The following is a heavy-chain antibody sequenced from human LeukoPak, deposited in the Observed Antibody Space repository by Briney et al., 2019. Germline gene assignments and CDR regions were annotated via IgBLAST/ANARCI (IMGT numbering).Heavy chain of an antibody. CDR1: GFTVDTKY. CDR3: ARVGDHYHWNFDL. D-gene: IGHD3-10*01. J-gene: IGHJ2*01. V-gene: IGHV3-53*01. CDR2: LYSGGDT. Sequence: GGSLRLSCAASGFTVDTKYMNWVRQAPGKGLEWVSILYSGGDTYYADSVKGRFTISRGNSRNTLSLQMNSLRVEDTAVYYCARVGDHYHWNFDLWGRGTLVTVSS.